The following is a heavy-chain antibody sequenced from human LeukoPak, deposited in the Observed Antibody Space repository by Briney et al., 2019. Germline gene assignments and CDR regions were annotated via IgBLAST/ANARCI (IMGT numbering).Heavy chain of an antibody. Sequence: PGGSLRLSCAASGFTFSNYWMHWVRQAPGKGLVWVSAITASGGHTYYADSVKGRFTISRDNSKNRLYLQMNSLRAEDAALYYCAKEGYSSGNFLDCWGQGTLVTVSS. D-gene: IGHD6-19*01. CDR2: ITASGGHT. CDR1: GFTFSNYW. CDR3: AKEGYSSGNFLDC. J-gene: IGHJ4*02. V-gene: IGHV3-23*01.